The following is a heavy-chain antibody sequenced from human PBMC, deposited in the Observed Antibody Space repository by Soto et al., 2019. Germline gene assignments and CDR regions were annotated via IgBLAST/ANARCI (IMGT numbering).Heavy chain of an antibody. J-gene: IGHJ4*02. Sequence: QVQLQQWGAGLLKPSETLFLTCAVYGGSFSGYYWSWVREPPGKGLEWLGEINHSGSTNYNPSLKNRVTISVDTSKNQFSLKLSSVTAADTAVYYCARTNYYDSSGYGYWGQGTLVTVSS. D-gene: IGHD3-22*01. V-gene: IGHV4-34*01. CDR1: GGSFSGYY. CDR2: INHSGST. CDR3: ARTNYYDSSGYGY.